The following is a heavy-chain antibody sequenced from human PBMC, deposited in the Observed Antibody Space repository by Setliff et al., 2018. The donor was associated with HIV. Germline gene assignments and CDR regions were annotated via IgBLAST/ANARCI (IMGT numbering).Heavy chain of an antibody. CDR3: ARDTFYLDY. CDR2: ISYNGGT. J-gene: IGHJ4*02. Sequence: SETLSLTCTVSGGSVRRNYWGWIRQPPGRGLEWIGYISYNGGTNYNPSLKSRVAISLDTSKNQFSLKMRSVTAADTAIYYCARDTFYLDYWGQGARVTV. CDR1: GGSVRRNY. V-gene: IGHV4-59*02. D-gene: IGHD3-3*02.